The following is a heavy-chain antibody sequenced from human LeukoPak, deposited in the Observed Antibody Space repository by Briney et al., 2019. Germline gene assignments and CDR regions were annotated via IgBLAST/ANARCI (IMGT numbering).Heavy chain of an antibody. V-gene: IGHV5-51*01. CDR2: IYPGDSDT. CDR3: ARLRTYGDYALNY. D-gene: IGHD4-17*01. J-gene: IGHJ4*02. Sequence: GESLKISCRGSGYIFNNFWIGWVRQLPGKGLEWMGIIYPGDSDTRYSPSFQGQVAISADKSISTAYLQWSSLKASDSAMYYCARLRTYGDYALNYWGQGTLVTVSS. CDR1: GYIFNNFW.